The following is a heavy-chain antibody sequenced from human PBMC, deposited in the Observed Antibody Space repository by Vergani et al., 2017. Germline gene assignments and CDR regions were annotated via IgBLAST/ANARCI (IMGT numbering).Heavy chain of an antibody. Sequence: EVQLVESGGGLVKPGGSLRLSRAASGFTFRSYTMNWVRQAPGKGLEWVSSITTSSTYIYYADSVKGRFTISRDNAKNSLYLQMNSLRAEDTAVYYCARDPGIVGATYYYYYMDVWGKGTTVTVSS. CDR3: ARDPGIVGATYYYYYMDV. V-gene: IGHV3-21*01. D-gene: IGHD1-26*01. J-gene: IGHJ6*03. CDR2: ITTSSTYI. CDR1: GFTFRSYT.